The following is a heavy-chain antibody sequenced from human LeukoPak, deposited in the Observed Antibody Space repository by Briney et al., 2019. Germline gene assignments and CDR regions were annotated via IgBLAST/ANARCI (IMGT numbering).Heavy chain of an antibody. CDR2: IYYSGST. V-gene: IGHV4-39*01. CDR3: ARVITMVREPRGYYYYYYMDV. D-gene: IGHD3-10*01. Sequence: PSETLSLTCTVSGDSISSSSSYWGWMRQPPGKGLEWIGSIYYSGSTYYNPSLKSRVTISVDTSKNQFSLKLSSVTAADTAVYYCARVITMVREPRGYYYYYYMDVWGKGTTVTISS. J-gene: IGHJ6*03. CDR1: GDSISSSSSY.